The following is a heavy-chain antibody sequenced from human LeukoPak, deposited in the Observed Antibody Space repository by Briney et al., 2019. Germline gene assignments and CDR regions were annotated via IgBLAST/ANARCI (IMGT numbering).Heavy chain of an antibody. V-gene: IGHV3-48*01. Sequence: PGGSLRLSCAASGFTFNNYGMNWVRQAPGKGLEWVSYISSSSSTIYYADSVEGRFTISRDNAKNSLFLQMNSLRAEDTAVYYCARGAEYYYDSSGYFPFDYWGQGTLVTVSS. J-gene: IGHJ4*02. D-gene: IGHD3-22*01. CDR1: GFTFNNYG. CDR2: ISSSSSTI. CDR3: ARGAEYYYDSSGYFPFDY.